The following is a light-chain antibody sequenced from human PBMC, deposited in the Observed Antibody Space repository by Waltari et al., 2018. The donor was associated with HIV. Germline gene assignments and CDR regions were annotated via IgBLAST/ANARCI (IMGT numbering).Light chain of an antibody. CDR1: SGAIGSDTS. CDR3: NSRALGGVVV. Sequence: QSALTQPASVSGSLGQSITISCFGTSGAIGSDTSVSWYQHHPYKAPKLLIYDAYDRADGTPSRLSGSKSGNRASLTISGLRAEDEADYYCNSRALGGVVVFGGGTTVTV. CDR2: DAY. V-gene: IGLV2-14*01. J-gene: IGLJ2*01.